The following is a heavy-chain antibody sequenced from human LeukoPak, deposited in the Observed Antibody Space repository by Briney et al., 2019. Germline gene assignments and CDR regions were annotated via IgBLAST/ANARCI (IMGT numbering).Heavy chain of an antibody. J-gene: IGHJ5*02. CDR1: GFIFSSYS. CDR2: ISSSSSYI. V-gene: IGHV3-21*01. D-gene: IGHD3-22*01. CDR3: ARDPSSYYYDSSGQLNWFDP. Sequence: PGGSLRLSCAASGFIFSSYSMNWVRQAPGKGLEWVSSISSSSSYIYYADSVKGRFTISRDNAKNSLYLQMNSLRAEDTAVYYCARDPSSYYYDSSGQLNWFDPWGQGTLVTVSS.